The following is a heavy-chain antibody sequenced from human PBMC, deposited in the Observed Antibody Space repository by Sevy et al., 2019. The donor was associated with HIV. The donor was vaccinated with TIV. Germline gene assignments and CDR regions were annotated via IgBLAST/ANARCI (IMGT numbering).Heavy chain of an antibody. CDR1: GFTFSSYA. CDR2: IAYDGSKK. D-gene: IGHD2-21*02. J-gene: IGHJ4*02. CDR3: ARVGVSYCTDDCYHRFDY. V-gene: IGHV3-30*09. Sequence: GGSLRLSYAASGFTFSSYALLWVRQAPGKGLEWVSLIAYDGSKKYYSDSVKGRCAIWRDESKTTMFLQMNSLRSEDTAIYYCARVGVSYCTDDCYHRFDYWGRGTLVTVSS.